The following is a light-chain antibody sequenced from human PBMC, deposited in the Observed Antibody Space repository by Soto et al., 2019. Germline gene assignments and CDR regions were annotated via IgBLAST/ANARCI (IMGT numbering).Light chain of an antibody. V-gene: IGLV1-44*01. J-gene: IGLJ2*01. CDR1: SSNIGSNT. Sequence: QPVLTQPPSASGTPGQRVTISCSGSSSNIGSNTVNWYQQLPGTAPKLLIYSNNQRPSGVPDRFSGSKSGTSASLAISGLQSEEDADYYCAAWDDSLNGVVFGGGAKLTVL. CDR3: AAWDDSLNGVV. CDR2: SNN.